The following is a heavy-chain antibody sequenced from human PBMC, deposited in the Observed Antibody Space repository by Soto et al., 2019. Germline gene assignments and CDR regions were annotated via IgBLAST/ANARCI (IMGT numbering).Heavy chain of an antibody. V-gene: IGHV4-4*02. D-gene: IGHD6-13*01. CDR1: GGSITSTNW. J-gene: IGHJ5*02. CDR3: TRGPQLGPNWFDP. Sequence: SETLSLTCAVSGGSITSTNWWTWVRQPPGKGLEWIGEIYHTGTTNYNPSLKSRVTISVDKSKNQFSLKLTSMAAADTALYYCTRGPQLGPNWFDPWGQGTLVTVSS. CDR2: IYHTGTT.